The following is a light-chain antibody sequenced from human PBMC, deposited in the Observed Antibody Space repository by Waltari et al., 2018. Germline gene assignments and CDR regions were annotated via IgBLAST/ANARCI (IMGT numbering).Light chain of an antibody. CDR2: LGS. CDR1: QSLLHSNGYNY. J-gene: IGKJ1*01. Sequence: DIVVTQSPLSLPVTPGEPASISCRSSQSLLHSNGYNYLDWYLQKPGQSPQLLIYLGSNWASGVPDRFSGRGSGTDFTLKISRVEAEDVGVYYCMQSLRALWTFGQGTKVEIK. V-gene: IGKV2-28*01. CDR3: MQSLRALWT.